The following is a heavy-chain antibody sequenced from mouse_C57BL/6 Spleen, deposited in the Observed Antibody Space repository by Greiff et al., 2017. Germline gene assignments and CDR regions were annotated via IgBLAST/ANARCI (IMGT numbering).Heavy chain of an antibody. Sequence: QVQLQQSGPELVKPGASVKISCKASGYAFSSSWMNWVKQRPGQGLEWIGRIYPGDGDTNYNGKFKGKATLTADKSSSTAYMQLSSLTSEDSAVYFCARWAGTFDYWGQGTTLTVSS. J-gene: IGHJ2*01. CDR2: IYPGDGDT. V-gene: IGHV1-82*01. CDR1: GYAFSSSW. D-gene: IGHD1-1*01. CDR3: ARWAGTFDY.